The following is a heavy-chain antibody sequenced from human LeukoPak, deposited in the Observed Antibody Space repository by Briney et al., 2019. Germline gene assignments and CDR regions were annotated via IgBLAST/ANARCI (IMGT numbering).Heavy chain of an antibody. Sequence: PGGSLRLSCEASGFTFSDFYMTWLRQAPGKGLEWASYISGSGSDIKYADSVKGRSSISRDNADNTLYLQMNSLRAEDTAMYYCSRDPRLVDYWGQGTLVTVSS. CDR2: ISGSGSDI. CDR1: GFTFSDFY. V-gene: IGHV3-11*01. J-gene: IGHJ4*02. CDR3: SRDPRLVDY.